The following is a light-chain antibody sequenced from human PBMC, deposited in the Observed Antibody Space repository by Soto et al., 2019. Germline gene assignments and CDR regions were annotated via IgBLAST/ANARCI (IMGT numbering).Light chain of an antibody. J-gene: IGLJ2*01. CDR1: SSDVGSYNL. CDR2: EVS. Sequence: QSALTQPASVSGSPGQSITISCTGTSSDVGSYNLVSWYQQHPGKAPKLMIYEVSKRPSGVSNRFSGSKSGNTASLTISGLPAEDEADYYCCSYAGSSTLVFGGGTKVTVL. V-gene: IGLV2-23*02. CDR3: CSYAGSSTLV.